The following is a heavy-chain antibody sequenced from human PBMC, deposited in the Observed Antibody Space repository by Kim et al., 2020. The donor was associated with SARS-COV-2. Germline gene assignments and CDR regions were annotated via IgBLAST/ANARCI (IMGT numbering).Heavy chain of an antibody. J-gene: IGHJ5*02. V-gene: IGHV1-58*01. CDR1: GFTFTSSA. Sequence: SVKVSCKASGFTFTSSAVQWVRQARGQRLEWIGWIVVGSGNTNYAQKFQERVTITRDMSTSTAYMELSSLRSEDTAVYYCAAAGVYGQWLVPVWFDPWGQGTLVTVSS. CDR2: IVVGSGNT. CDR3: AAAGVYGQWLVPVWFDP. D-gene: IGHD6-19*01.